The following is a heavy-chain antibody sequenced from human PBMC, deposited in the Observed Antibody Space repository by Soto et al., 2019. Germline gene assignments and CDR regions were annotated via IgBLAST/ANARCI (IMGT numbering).Heavy chain of an antibody. CDR1: GYTFTSYG. CDR3: AREGYYYDSSGYRPAYYFDY. D-gene: IGHD3-22*01. Sequence: ASVKVSCKASGYTFTSYGISWVRQAPGQGLEWMGWISAYNGNTNYAQKLQGRVTMTTDTSTSTAYMELRSLRSDDTAVYYCAREGYYYDSSGYRPAYYFDYWGQGTLVTVSS. V-gene: IGHV1-18*04. J-gene: IGHJ4*02. CDR2: ISAYNGNT.